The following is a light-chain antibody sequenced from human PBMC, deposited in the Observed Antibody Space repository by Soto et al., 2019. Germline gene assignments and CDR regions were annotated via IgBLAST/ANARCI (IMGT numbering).Light chain of an antibody. CDR1: QGISNY. J-gene: IGKJ4*01. CDR2: AAS. V-gene: IGKV1-27*01. CDR3: QKYNSARALT. Sequence: DIQMTQSPSSLSASVGDRVTITCRASQGISNYLAWYQQKPGKVPKLLIYAASTLQSGVPSRFSGSGSGTDFTLTISSLQPEDVATYYCQKYNSARALTFGGGTKGDIK.